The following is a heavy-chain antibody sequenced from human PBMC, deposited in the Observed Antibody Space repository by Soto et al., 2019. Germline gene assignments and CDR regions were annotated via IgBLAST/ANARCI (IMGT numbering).Heavy chain of an antibody. Sequence: GGSLRLSCAASGFTFSSYGMHWVRQAPGKGLEWVAVISYDGSNKYYADSVKGRFTISRDNSKNTLYLQMNSLRAEDTAVYYCVGGTGGYYPTWPYYFDYWGQGTLVTVSS. V-gene: IGHV3-30*03. CDR3: VGGTGGYYPTWPYYFDY. J-gene: IGHJ4*02. D-gene: IGHD3-22*01. CDR1: GFTFSSYG. CDR2: ISYDGSNK.